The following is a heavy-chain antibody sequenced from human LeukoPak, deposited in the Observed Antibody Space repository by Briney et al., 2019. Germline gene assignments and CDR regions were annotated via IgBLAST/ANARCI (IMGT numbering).Heavy chain of an antibody. CDR3: ASPAYDFWSGYQTHSFKSSGYYYGMDV. V-gene: IGHV1-3*01. D-gene: IGHD3-3*01. CDR1: GYTFTSYA. Sequence: GASVKVSCKASGYTFTSYAMHWVRQAPGQRLEWMGWINAGNGNTKYSQKFQGRVTITRDTSASTAYMELSSLRSEDTAVYYCASPAYDFWSGYQTHSFKSSGYYYGMDVWGQGTTVTVSS. J-gene: IGHJ6*02. CDR2: INAGNGNT.